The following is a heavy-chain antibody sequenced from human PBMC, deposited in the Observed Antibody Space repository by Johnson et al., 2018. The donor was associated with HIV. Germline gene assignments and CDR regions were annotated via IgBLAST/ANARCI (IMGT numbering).Heavy chain of an antibody. Sequence: VQLVESGGGLVQPGGSLRLSCVASGFRFSAYWMAWVRQAPWKGLEWVANIWEDGGETKYADSVKGRFTIYRVNAKNSIYLQMNSLRPEDTALYYCVTDANYGAFSMWGQGTTVNVSS. D-gene: IGHD4-17*01. V-gene: IGHV3-7*01. CDR2: IWEDGGET. J-gene: IGHJ3*02. CDR3: VTDANYGAFSM. CDR1: GFRFSAYW.